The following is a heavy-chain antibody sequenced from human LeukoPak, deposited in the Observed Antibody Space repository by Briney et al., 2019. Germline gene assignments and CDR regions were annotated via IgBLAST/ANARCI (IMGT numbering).Heavy chain of an antibody. CDR3: ARDRDGAFDI. CDR2: IYHSGST. D-gene: IGHD3-10*01. CDR1: GGSISSGGYY. V-gene: IGHV4-30-2*01. Sequence: SETLSLTCTVSGGSISSGGYYWSWIRQPPGKGLEWIGYIYHSGSTYYNPSLKSRVTISVDRSKNQFSLKLSSVTAADTAVYYCARDRDGAFDIWGQGTMVTVSS. J-gene: IGHJ3*02.